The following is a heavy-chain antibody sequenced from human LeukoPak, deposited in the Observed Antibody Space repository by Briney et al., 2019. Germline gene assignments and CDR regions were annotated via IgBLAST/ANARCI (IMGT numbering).Heavy chain of an antibody. D-gene: IGHD6-13*01. CDR2: MSYDGSNK. V-gene: IGHV3-30-3*01. Sequence: PGGSLRLSCAASRFTFSSFSMHWVRQAPGKGLEWVAVMSYDGSNKNYADSVKGRFTTSRDNSKNTLYLLMNSLRVEDTAVYYCARDRGSSWVYYYYMDVWGKGTPVTVSS. J-gene: IGHJ6*03. CDR1: RFTFSSFS. CDR3: ARDRGSSWVYYYYMDV.